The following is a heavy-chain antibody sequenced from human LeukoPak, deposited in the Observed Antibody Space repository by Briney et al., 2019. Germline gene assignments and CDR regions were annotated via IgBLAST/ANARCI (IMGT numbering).Heavy chain of an antibody. D-gene: IGHD3-22*01. Sequence: PSETLSLTCAVSGGSISTSNWWTWVRQHPGKGLEWIGYIHYSGRTYYSPSLKSQVTISVDTSKNQFSLKLTSVTAADTAVYYCARSVPPYYDTADYPHAFDIWGQGTMVTVSS. CDR2: IHYSGRT. J-gene: IGHJ3*02. CDR1: GGSISTSNW. V-gene: IGHV4-31*11. CDR3: ARSVPPYYDTADYPHAFDI.